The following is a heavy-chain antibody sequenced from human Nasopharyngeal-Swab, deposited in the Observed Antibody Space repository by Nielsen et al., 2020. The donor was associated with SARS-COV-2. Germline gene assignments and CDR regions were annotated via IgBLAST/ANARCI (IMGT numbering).Heavy chain of an antibody. CDR2: VYSGGSGI. CDR3: AKGFGPYVTAADY. J-gene: IGHJ4*02. D-gene: IGHD2-21*02. V-gene: IGHV3-23*03. CDR1: GFIFGSYA. Sequence: GESLKISCAASGFIFGSYAMSWVRQAPGKGLEWVSRVYSGGSGIRYADSVRGRFTISRDDSKKTVYLQMNGLRAEDTALYYCAKGFGPYVTAADYWGQGTLVTVSS.